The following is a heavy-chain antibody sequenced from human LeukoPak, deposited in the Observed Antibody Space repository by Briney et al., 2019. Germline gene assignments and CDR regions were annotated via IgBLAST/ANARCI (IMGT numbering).Heavy chain of an antibody. Sequence: QPGGSLRLSCAASGFTFSSYAMHWVRQAPGKGLEWVAVISYDGSNKYYADSVKGRFTISRDNSKNTLYLQVNSLRAEDTAVYYCARGLGYFDYWGQGTLVTVSS. CDR3: ARGLGYFDY. J-gene: IGHJ4*02. V-gene: IGHV3-30-3*01. CDR1: GFTFSSYA. D-gene: IGHD5-12*01. CDR2: ISYDGSNK.